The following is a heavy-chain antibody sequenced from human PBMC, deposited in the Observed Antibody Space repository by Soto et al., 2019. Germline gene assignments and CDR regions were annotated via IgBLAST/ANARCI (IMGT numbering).Heavy chain of an antibody. Sequence: ASGTVACKVSGYSLTELSIHGVRQAPGKGPEWMGGFDPEDGEIKFAQNFQGRVTMTEDTPTDTAYMELSSLRSEDTAIYYCSTCIQYPVNLYYVDIWCQGTLGIGSA. D-gene: IGHD2-8*01. V-gene: IGHV1-24*01. J-gene: IGHJ4*02. CDR3: STCIQYPVNLYYVDI. CDR1: GYSLTELS. CDR2: FDPEDGEI.